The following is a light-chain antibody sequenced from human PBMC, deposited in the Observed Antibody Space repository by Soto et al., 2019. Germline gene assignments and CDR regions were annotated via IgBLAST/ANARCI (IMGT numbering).Light chain of an antibody. CDR3: QQYSTSPLT. CDR2: AAS. CDR1: QSFSTSY. V-gene: IGKV3-20*01. J-gene: IGKJ4*01. Sequence: IVLTQSPGTLSLSPGERATLSCRASQSFSTSYLAWYQQKPGQAPRLLIFAASSRASGIPDRFSGSGSGTDITLTIDRLEPEDFAVYYCQQYSTSPLTFGGGTKVEI.